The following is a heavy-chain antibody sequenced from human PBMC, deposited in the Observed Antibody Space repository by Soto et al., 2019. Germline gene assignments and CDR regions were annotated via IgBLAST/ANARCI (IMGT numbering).Heavy chain of an antibody. D-gene: IGHD6-13*01. CDR1: GGTLNNYA. Sequence: QVQLVQSGAEVKKPGSSLKVSCTAYGGTLNNYAISWLRQATGQGLEWMGGIITAFGPAIYAQKFQGRVSITANKTTQTAHMGVSSVTSEDTAVYYCAAGGSWARLDNWGQGILVTVAS. CDR3: AAGGSWARLDN. J-gene: IGHJ4*02. V-gene: IGHV1-69*06. CDR2: IITAFGPA.